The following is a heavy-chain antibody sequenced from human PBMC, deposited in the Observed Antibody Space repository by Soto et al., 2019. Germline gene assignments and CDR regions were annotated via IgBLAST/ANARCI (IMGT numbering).Heavy chain of an antibody. Sequence: PGGSLRLSCAASGFTFSSYAMSWVRQAPGKGLEWVSAIIGSGGSTYYADSVKGRFTISRDNSKNTLYLQMGSLRAEDMAVYYCARDPDSSGYYYFDYWGQGTLVTVSS. CDR1: GFTFSSYA. CDR3: ARDPDSSGYYYFDY. CDR2: IIGSGGST. J-gene: IGHJ4*02. D-gene: IGHD3-22*01. V-gene: IGHV3-23*01.